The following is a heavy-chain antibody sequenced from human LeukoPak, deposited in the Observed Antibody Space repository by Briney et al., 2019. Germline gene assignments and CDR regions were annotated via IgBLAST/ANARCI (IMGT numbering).Heavy chain of an antibody. CDR1: GDSIGSNY. Sequence: SETMSLTCTVSGDSIGSNYWSWIRQPAGKGLEWIGRIYPSGSNYNPSLKSRVTISVDKSKNQFSLKLISVTAADTAMYYCAKSSGSYRPWGQGTLVTVSS. CDR3: AKSSGSYRP. D-gene: IGHD1-26*01. CDR2: IYPSGS. V-gene: IGHV4-4*07. J-gene: IGHJ5*02.